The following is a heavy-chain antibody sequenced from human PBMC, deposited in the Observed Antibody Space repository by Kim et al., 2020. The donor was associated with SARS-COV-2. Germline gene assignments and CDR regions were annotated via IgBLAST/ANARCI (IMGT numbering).Heavy chain of an antibody. D-gene: IGHD3-10*01. CDR1: GFTFSDYP. CDR2: VSGSGGST. V-gene: IGHV3-23*01. CDR3: ARGKIRTSRLYGL. Sequence: GGSLRLSCVASGFTFSDYPMNWVRQLPGKGLQWVAGVSGSGGSTFYADSLEGQFNVSRDNSKNTVFLQMNSMRPEDTARYYCARGKIRTSRLYGLWGQG. J-gene: IGHJ4*02.